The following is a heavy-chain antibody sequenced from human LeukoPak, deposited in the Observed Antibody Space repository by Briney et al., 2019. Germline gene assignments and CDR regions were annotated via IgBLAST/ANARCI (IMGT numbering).Heavy chain of an antibody. CDR3: ARHSKIVLATGWFDP. CDR2: IYYTGTT. CDR1: GDSLTTSFYF. J-gene: IGHJ5*02. Sequence: SEALSLTCSVSGDSLTTSFYFWGWVRQPPGKALEWIGSIYYTGTTYYNPSLKNRVIISEDTSKNQFYLQMTSVAAADTALYFCARHSKIVLATGWFDPWGQGVLVTVSS. D-gene: IGHD3-16*02. V-gene: IGHV4-39*01.